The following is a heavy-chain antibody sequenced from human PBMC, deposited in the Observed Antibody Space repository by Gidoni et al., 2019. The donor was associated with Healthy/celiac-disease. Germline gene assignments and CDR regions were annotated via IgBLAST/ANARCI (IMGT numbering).Heavy chain of an antibody. Sequence: QVQLQESGPGLVKPSQTLSLTCTVSGGSISSGGYYWSWIRQHPGKGLEWIGYIYYSESTYYNPSLKSRVTISVDTSKNQFSLKLSSVTAADTAVYYCARDGAATIRRDYYYYGMDVWGQGTTVTVSS. CDR3: ARDGAATIRRDYYYYGMDV. J-gene: IGHJ6*02. CDR1: GGSISSGGYY. V-gene: IGHV4-31*03. CDR2: IYYSEST. D-gene: IGHD5-12*01.